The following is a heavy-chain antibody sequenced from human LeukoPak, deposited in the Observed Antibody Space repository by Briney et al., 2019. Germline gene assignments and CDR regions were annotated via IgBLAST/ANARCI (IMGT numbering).Heavy chain of an antibody. CDR3: ARKYGDF. Sequence: SETLSLTCTVSGDSISNYHWSWLRQPAGKGLEWVGRIYTSGNNNYNPSLKSGVPISVDKSKNQLPLKLSTVTAADTAVYYCARKYGDFWGQGTLVTVSS. J-gene: IGHJ4*02. CDR2: IYTSGNN. V-gene: IGHV4-4*07. D-gene: IGHD4-17*01. CDR1: GDSISNYH.